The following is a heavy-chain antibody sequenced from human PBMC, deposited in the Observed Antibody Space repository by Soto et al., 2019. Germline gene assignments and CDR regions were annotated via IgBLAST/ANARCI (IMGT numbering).Heavy chain of an antibody. Sequence: QVQLQQWGAGLLKPSETLSLTCAVYGGSFSGYYWSWIRQPPGKGLEWIGEINHSGSTNYNPSLKRRVTISVDTSKSQCSLKLGSVTAADTPVYDCARGRHSRRWYRRDFWGQGSLVAVSS. CDR3: ARGRHSRRWYRRDF. CDR2: INHSGST. D-gene: IGHD6-13*01. CDR1: GGSFSGYY. J-gene: IGHJ4*02. V-gene: IGHV4-34*01.